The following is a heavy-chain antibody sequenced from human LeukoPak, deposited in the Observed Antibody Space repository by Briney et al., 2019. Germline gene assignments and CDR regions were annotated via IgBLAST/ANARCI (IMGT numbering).Heavy chain of an antibody. CDR1: GFTFSSYG. Sequence: GGSLRLSCAASGFTFSSYGMIWVRQAPGKVLEWVSAISGSGGSTDYADSVKGRFTISRDNSKNTLYLQMISLRAEDTAVYYCAKVSSMLRGAFNWFDPWGQGTLVTVSS. CDR2: ISGSGGST. D-gene: IGHD3-10*01. CDR3: AKVSSMLRGAFNWFDP. J-gene: IGHJ5*02. V-gene: IGHV3-23*01.